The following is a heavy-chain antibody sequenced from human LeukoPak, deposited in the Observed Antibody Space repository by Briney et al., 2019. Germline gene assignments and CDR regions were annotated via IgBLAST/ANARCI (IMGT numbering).Heavy chain of an antibody. CDR2: ISYDGSQK. V-gene: IGHV3-30*03. CDR1: RFSFSSYG. Sequence: GGSLRLSCVASRFSFSSYGMHWVRQAPGKGLEWVAIISYDGSQKYYADSVKGRFTISRDNAKNTLYLQVNNLRAEDTAVYYCARGPNSNWSGLDFWGQGTLLTVSS. CDR3: ARGPNSNWSGLDF. D-gene: IGHD6-6*01. J-gene: IGHJ4*02.